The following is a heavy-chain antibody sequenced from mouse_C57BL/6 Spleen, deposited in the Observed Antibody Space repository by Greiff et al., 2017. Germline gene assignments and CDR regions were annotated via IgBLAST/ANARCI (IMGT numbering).Heavy chain of an antibody. CDR1: GFTFSSYA. CDR3: ARDLHY. CDR2: ISDGGSYT. J-gene: IGHJ2*01. Sequence: DVKLVESGGGLVKPGGSLKLSCAASGFTFSSYAMSWVRQTPEKRLEWVATISDGGSYTYYPDNVKGRFTISRDNAKNNLYLQMSHLKSEDTAMYYCARDLHYWGQGTTLTVSS. V-gene: IGHV5-4*01.